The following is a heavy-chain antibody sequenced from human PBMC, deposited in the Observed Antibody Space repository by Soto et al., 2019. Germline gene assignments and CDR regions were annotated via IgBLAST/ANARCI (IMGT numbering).Heavy chain of an antibody. Sequence: GASVKVSCKASGYTFTSYAMHWVRQAPGQRLEWMGWINAGNGNTKYSQKFQGRVTITRDTSASTAYMELSSLRSEDTAVYYCAKPRSSLQWPPFDPWGHGTLVTVSS. CDR1: GYTFTSYA. CDR2: INAGNGNT. CDR3: AKPRSSLQWPPFDP. J-gene: IGHJ5*02. V-gene: IGHV1-3*01. D-gene: IGHD6-19*01.